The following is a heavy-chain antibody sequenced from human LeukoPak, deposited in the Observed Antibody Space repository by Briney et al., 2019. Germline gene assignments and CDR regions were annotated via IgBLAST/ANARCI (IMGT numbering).Heavy chain of an antibody. J-gene: IGHJ6*02. D-gene: IGHD2-2*01. Sequence: ASVKVSCKASGYTLTSYDINWVRQATGQGLEWMGWMNPNSGNTGYAQKFRGRVTMTRNTSISTAYMELSSLRSEDTAVYYCARNRYCSSTSCYFWGMDVWGQGTTVTVSS. CDR2: MNPNSGNT. V-gene: IGHV1-8*01. CDR3: ARNRYCSSTSCYFWGMDV. CDR1: GYTLTSYD.